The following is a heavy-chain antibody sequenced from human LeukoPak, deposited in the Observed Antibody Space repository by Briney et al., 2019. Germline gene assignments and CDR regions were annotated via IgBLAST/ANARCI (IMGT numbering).Heavy chain of an antibody. J-gene: IGHJ4*02. CDR2: IYYTGST. Sequence: SETLSLTCTVSGGSISSYYWSWIRQPPGKGLEWIGYIYYTGSTNYNPSLKSRVTMSVDTSKNQFSLKLRSVTAADTAVYYCARGGYSYRYDYWGQGTRVTVSS. CDR1: GGSISSYY. D-gene: IGHD5-18*01. CDR3: ARGGYSYRYDY. V-gene: IGHV4-59*01.